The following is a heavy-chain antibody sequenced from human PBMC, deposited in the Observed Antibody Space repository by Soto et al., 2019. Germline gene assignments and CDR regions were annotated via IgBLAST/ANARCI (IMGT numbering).Heavy chain of an antibody. D-gene: IGHD3-3*01. Sequence: EVQLVESGGGLVQPGRSLRLSCAASGFTFDDYAMHWVRQAPGKGLEWVSGISWNSGSIGYADSVKGRFTISRDNAKNSLYLQMNSLRAEDTALYYCAKGRYYDFWSGYIYYMDVWGKVTTVTVSS. V-gene: IGHV3-9*01. CDR1: GFTFDDYA. CDR3: AKGRYYDFWSGYIYYMDV. J-gene: IGHJ6*03. CDR2: ISWNSGSI.